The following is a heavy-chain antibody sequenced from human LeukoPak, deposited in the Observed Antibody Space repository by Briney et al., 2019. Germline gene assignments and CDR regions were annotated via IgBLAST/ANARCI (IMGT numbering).Heavy chain of an antibody. Sequence: SVKVSCKASGGTFSNYGIGWVRQAPGQGLEWMGGIIPISGTTNYAQNFQGRVTITADESTTTAYMELASLRFDDTAVYYCARSFPAASFDYWGQGTLVTVSS. CDR2: IIPISGTT. V-gene: IGHV1-69*13. J-gene: IGHJ4*02. D-gene: IGHD6-13*01. CDR3: ARSFPAASFDY. CDR1: GGTFSNYG.